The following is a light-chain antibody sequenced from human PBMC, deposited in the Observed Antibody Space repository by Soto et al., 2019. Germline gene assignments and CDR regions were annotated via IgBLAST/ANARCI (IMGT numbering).Light chain of an antibody. CDR1: QNINSW. CDR3: QQYDSYSTRT. CDR2: DAS. V-gene: IGKV1-5*02. Sequence: LQMTQSPSTLSASVGDRVTIICRASQNINSWVAWYQQKPGKAPKALIYDASSLESGVPSRFSGSGSGTYFTLTISSLQPDDFATYYCQQYDSYSTRTFGQGTKVDIK. J-gene: IGKJ1*01.